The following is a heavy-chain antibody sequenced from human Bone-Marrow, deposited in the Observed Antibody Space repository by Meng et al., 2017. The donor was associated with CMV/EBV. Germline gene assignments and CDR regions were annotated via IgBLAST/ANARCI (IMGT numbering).Heavy chain of an antibody. CDR3: AKDLYSSSDY. CDR1: GFTFSRFI. CDR2: IRYDGSNK. J-gene: IGHJ4*02. Sequence: GGSLRLSCAASGFTFSRFIMHWVRQAPGKGLEWVAFIRYDGSNKYYADSVKGRFTISRDNSKNTLYLQMNSLRAEDTAVYYCAKDLYSSSDYWGQGTLVTVSS. D-gene: IGHD6-6*01. V-gene: IGHV3-30*02.